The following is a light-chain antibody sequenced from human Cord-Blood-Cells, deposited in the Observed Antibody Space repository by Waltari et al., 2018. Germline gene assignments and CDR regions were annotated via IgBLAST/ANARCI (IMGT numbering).Light chain of an antibody. J-gene: IGKJ5*01. CDR2: AAS. CDR1: QSISSY. Sequence: DIQMTQSPSSLSASVGDRVTITCRASQSISSYLNWYQQKPGKAPKLLIYAASSLQSGVPSRLSGSGSGTDFTLTISSLQPEYFATYYCQQSYSTPPITFGQVTRLEIK. CDR3: QQSYSTPPIT. V-gene: IGKV1-39*01.